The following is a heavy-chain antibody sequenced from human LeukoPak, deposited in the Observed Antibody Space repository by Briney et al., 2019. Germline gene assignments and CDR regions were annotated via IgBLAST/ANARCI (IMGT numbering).Heavy chain of an antibody. CDR2: INHSGST. Sequence: SETLSLTCAVYGGSFSGYYWSWIRQPPGKGLEWIGEINHSGSTNYNPSHKSRATISVDTSKNQFSLKLSSVTAADTAVYYCARAVGGSGNYYFDYWGQGTLVTVSS. CDR3: ARAVGGSGNYYFDY. CDR1: GGSFSGYY. V-gene: IGHV4-34*01. J-gene: IGHJ4*02. D-gene: IGHD3-10*01.